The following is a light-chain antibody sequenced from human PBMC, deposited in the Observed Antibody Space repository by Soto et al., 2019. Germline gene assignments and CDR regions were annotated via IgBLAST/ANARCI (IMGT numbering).Light chain of an antibody. V-gene: IGLV2-8*01. CDR2: EVT. Sequence: QSVLTQPPSASGSPGQSVTISCTGTSSGVGGYNYVSWYQQHPGKAPKLMIYEVTKRPSGVPDRFSGSKSGNTASLTVSGLQAEDEADYYCSSYAGSNKRVFGTGTKVTVL. CDR3: SSYAGSNKRV. CDR1: SSGVGGYNY. J-gene: IGLJ1*01.